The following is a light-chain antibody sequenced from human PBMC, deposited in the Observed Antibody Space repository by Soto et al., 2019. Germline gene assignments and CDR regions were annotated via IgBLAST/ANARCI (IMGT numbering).Light chain of an antibody. Sequence: QSYLTHPPPASGTLGQRVTTSCSERSFNIGSNSVTWYQQPPGTAPRLLIYRNNQRPCGGPDGFSGSKSGTAASLAITRLQSEDEADYYCAAWDDSLSYVFGTGSKVTVL. CDR3: AAWDDSLSYV. V-gene: IGLV1-44*01. J-gene: IGLJ1*01. CDR2: RNN. CDR1: SFNIGSNS.